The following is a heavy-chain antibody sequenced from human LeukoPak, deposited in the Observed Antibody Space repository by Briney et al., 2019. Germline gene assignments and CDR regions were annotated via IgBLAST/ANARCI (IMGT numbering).Heavy chain of an antibody. D-gene: IGHD1-26*01. CDR3: ARVKQGPWEDIDY. Sequence: PGGSLRLSCAASGFTFSSYWMRWVRQAPGKGLVWVSRINSDGSSTSYADSVKGRFTISRDNAKNTLYLQMNSLRAEDTAVYYCARVKQGPWEDIDYWGQGTLVTVSS. V-gene: IGHV3-74*01. J-gene: IGHJ4*02. CDR2: INSDGSST. CDR1: GFTFSSYW.